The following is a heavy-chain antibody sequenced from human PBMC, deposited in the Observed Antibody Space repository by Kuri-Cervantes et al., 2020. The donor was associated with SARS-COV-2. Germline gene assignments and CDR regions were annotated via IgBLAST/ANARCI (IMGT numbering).Heavy chain of an antibody. Sequence: GESLKISCAASGFTFSSYAVHWVRQAPGKGLEWVAVISYDGSNKYYADSVKGRFTISRDNSKNTLYLQMNSLRAEDTAVYYCATVRWQWEPTSHFDYWGQGTLVTVSS. CDR1: GFTFSSYA. CDR3: ATVRWQWEPTSHFDY. V-gene: IGHV3-30-3*01. J-gene: IGHJ4*02. CDR2: ISYDGSNK. D-gene: IGHD1-26*01.